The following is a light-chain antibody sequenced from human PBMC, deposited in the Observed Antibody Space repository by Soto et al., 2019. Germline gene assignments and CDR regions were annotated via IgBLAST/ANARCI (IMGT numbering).Light chain of an antibody. Sequence: DIQMTQSPSSLSASVGDGVTITCRASQSVSISLNWYRQEPGKAPKLLIFATSSLQSGVPSRFSGSGSGTDFTLTISSLQPEDFATYYCQQSYSIPPTFGQGTKLEIK. CDR2: ATS. J-gene: IGKJ2*01. CDR1: QSVSIS. CDR3: QQSYSIPPT. V-gene: IGKV1-39*01.